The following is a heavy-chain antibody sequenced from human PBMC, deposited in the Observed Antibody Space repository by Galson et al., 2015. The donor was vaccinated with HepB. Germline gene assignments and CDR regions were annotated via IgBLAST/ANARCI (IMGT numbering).Heavy chain of an antibody. J-gene: IGHJ4*02. Sequence: SLRLSCAASGFRFSDYWMSWVRQAPGKGPEWVANMKTEGFVIRYADSVRGRFTISRDNPKNSMYLQMDSLRVEDTAVYYCVRDRGFGGDDYWGQGTLVTASS. CDR2: MKTEGFVI. D-gene: IGHD3-3*01. CDR1: GFRFSDYW. CDR3: VRDRGFGGDDY. V-gene: IGHV3-7*03.